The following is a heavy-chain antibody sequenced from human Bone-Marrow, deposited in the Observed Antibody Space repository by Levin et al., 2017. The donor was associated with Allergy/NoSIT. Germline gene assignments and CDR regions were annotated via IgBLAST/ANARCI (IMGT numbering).Heavy chain of an antibody. V-gene: IGHV3-9*01. D-gene: IGHD2-21*02. J-gene: IGHJ4*02. CDR3: AKDGDAGISLDY. CDR2: ISWNSGSI. CDR1: GFTFDDYA. Sequence: SLKISCAASGFTFDDYAMHWVRQAPGKGLEWVSGISWNSGSIGYADSVKGRFIISRDNANSSLYLQMNSVILEDTALYYCAKDGDAGISLDYWGQGTLVTVSS.